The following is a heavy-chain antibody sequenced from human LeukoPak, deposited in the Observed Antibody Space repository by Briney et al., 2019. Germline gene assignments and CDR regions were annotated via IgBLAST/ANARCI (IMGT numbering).Heavy chain of an antibody. V-gene: IGHV7-4-1*02. CDR2: TKPNTGNP. J-gene: IGHJ4*02. D-gene: IGHD3-10*01. Sequence: ASVKVPCKASGYTFPSYVMIWVEQAPGQGLDWMDWTKPNTGNPTYAQGFTGRFVFSLDTSVSTAYLQISSLKAEDTAVYYCARVTGTLWFGESHYFDYWGQGTLVTVSS. CDR1: GYTFPSYV. CDR3: ARVTGTLWFGESHYFDY.